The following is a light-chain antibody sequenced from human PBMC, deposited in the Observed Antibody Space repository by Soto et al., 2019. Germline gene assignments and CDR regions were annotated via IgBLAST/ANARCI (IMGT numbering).Light chain of an antibody. V-gene: IGKV1-27*01. J-gene: IGKJ1*01. CDR2: AAS. CDR3: EKYNSASRA. CDR1: QGISNY. Sequence: DIQMTQSPSSLSASVGDRVTITCRASQGISNYLAWYQQKPGKIPKLLIYAASTLQSGVPSRFSGSGSGTAFTLTISSLQPEDVPTYYCEKYNSASRAFGQGTNVEIK.